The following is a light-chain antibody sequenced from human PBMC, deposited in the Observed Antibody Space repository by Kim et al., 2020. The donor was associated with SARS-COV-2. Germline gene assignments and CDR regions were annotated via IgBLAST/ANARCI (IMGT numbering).Light chain of an antibody. V-gene: IGLV3-9*01. CDR3: QVWDSSTAV. CDR2: RDS. J-gene: IGLJ3*02. CDR1: FIGSKN. Sequence: SYELTQPLSVSVALGQTAMIACRGTFIGSKNVHWYQLKPGQAPVVVIYRDSNWPSGIPERFSGSNSGSTATLTISRAQDGDEADYFCQVWDSSTAVFGGG.